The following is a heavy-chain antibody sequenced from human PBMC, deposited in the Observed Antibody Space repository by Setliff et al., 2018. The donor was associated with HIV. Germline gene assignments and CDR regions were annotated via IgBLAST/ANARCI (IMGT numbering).Heavy chain of an antibody. Sequence: KTSETLSLTCTVSGGSINTYYWSWIRQPPGKGLEWIGYIYYSGSTNYNPSLKSRVTISVDTSQNQFSLKLKSATAADTAVYYCARPSNYGSGSYGAFDIWGQGTMVTVSS. CDR2: IYYSGST. CDR3: ARPSNYGSGSYGAFDI. V-gene: IGHV4-59*08. J-gene: IGHJ3*02. D-gene: IGHD3-10*01. CDR1: GGSINTYY.